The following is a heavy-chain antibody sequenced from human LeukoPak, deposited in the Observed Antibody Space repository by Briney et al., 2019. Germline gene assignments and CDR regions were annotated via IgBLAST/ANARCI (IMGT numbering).Heavy chain of an antibody. CDR2: MNPKSGDT. J-gene: IGHJ6*03. CDR1: GYTFNNYD. Sequence: ASVKVSCKASGYTFNNYDINWVRQAPGQGLEWMGSMNPKSGDTDLAQKFQGRVTMTRDTSLNTAYLAVTSLTSEDTAVYYCARVGPGKLQLWSLPTYYMDVWGKGTTVTISS. D-gene: IGHD5-18*01. CDR3: ARVGPGKLQLWSLPTYYMDV. V-gene: IGHV1-8*02.